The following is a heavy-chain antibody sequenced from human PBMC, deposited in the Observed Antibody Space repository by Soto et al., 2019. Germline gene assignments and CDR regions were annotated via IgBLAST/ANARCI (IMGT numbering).Heavy chain of an antibody. D-gene: IGHD3-3*01. Sequence: QVQLVQSGAEVKKPGASVKVSCKASGYTFTSYYMHWVRQAPGQGLEWMGIINPSGGSTRYAQKCQGRVPMTRDTSTSTVYMELSSLRSEDTAVYFCARDLSEIDDFWSGPSPLYDAFDIWGQGTMVTVSS. CDR2: INPSGGST. V-gene: IGHV1-46*01. CDR1: GYTFTSYY. CDR3: ARDLSEIDDFWSGPSPLYDAFDI. J-gene: IGHJ3*02.